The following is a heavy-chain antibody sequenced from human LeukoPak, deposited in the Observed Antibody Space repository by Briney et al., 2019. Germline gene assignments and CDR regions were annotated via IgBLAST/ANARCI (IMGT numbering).Heavy chain of an antibody. CDR2: INHSGST. CDR1: GGSFSGYY. Sequence: PSETLSLTCAVYGGSFSGYYWSWIRQPPAKGLEWIGEINHSGSTNYNPSLKSRVTISVDTSKNQFSLKLSSVTPADTAVYYCERGQPLYIWNDVSDYWGQGTLVTVSS. D-gene: IGHD1-1*01. J-gene: IGHJ4*02. CDR3: ERGQPLYIWNDVSDY. V-gene: IGHV4-34*01.